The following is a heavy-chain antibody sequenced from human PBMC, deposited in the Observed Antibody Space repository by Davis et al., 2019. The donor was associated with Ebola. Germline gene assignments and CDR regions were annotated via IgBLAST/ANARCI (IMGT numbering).Heavy chain of an antibody. CDR2: IYYSGST. Sequence: MPGGSLRLSCTVSGGSISSSSYYWGWIRQPPGKGLEWIGSIYYSGSTYYSPSLKSRVTISIDTSKNQFSLKLSSVTAADTAVYYCARDSSGWCYFDYWGQGTLVTVSS. CDR1: GGSISSSSYY. V-gene: IGHV4-39*07. D-gene: IGHD6-19*01. J-gene: IGHJ4*02. CDR3: ARDSSGWCYFDY.